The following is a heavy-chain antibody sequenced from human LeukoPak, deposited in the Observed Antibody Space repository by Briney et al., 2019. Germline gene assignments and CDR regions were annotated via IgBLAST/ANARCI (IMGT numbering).Heavy chain of an antibody. D-gene: IGHD3-22*01. V-gene: IGHV3-23*01. CDR1: TFTFPNYA. CDR2: ITTRDDRT. Sequence: GGSLRLSCSPSTFTFPNYAMSWVRQAPGKGLEWVSGITTRDDRTTYADSVKGRFTISRDKSEKTLYLQMNSLRADDTAVYFCANTYYDSSPLDPWGQGTLVTVSS. J-gene: IGHJ5*02. CDR3: ANTYYDSSPLDP.